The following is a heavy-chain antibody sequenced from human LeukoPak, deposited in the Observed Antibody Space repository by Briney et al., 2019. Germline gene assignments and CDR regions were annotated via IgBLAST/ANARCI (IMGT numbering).Heavy chain of an antibody. V-gene: IGHV1-69*04. CDR3: ARMPPFYDSTVTYYFDH. D-gene: IGHD3-22*01. Sequence: FSVKVSCKASGGTFSSYAISWVRQAPGQGLEWMGRIIPILGIANYAQKFQGRVTITADKSTSTAYMELSSLRSEDTAVYYCARMPPFYDSTVTYYFDHWGQGTLVTVSS. J-gene: IGHJ4*02. CDR2: IIPILGIA. CDR1: GGTFSSYA.